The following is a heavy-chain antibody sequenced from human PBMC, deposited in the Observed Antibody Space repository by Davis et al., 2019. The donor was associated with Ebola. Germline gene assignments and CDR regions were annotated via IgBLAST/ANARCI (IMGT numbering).Heavy chain of an antibody. Sequence: MPSETLSLTCTVSGGSISSSGYYWGWIRQPPGKGLEWIGSVYYGGTTYYNPSLKSRLTISVDTSKNQFSLKLTSVTAADTAVYYCARPYPAGTTVDWYFDLWGRGTLVTVSS. J-gene: IGHJ2*01. CDR1: GGSISSSGYY. V-gene: IGHV4-39*01. CDR2: VYYGGTT. CDR3: ARPYPAGTTVDWYFDL. D-gene: IGHD4-17*01.